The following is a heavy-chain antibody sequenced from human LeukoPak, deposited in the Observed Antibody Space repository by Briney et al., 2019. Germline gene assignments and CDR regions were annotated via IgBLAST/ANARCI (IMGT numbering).Heavy chain of an antibody. V-gene: IGHV3-73*01. J-gene: IGHJ5*02. D-gene: IGHD1-26*01. Sequence: GGSLRLSRAPSGFTLSGSAMHWVRPASGERLEWVVRIRSKANSYATAYAASVKGRFTISRDDSKNTAYLQMNSLKTEDTAVYYCTRHVVGATFDPWGQGTVVTVSS. CDR1: GFTLSGSA. CDR3: TRHVVGATFDP. CDR2: IRSKANSYAT.